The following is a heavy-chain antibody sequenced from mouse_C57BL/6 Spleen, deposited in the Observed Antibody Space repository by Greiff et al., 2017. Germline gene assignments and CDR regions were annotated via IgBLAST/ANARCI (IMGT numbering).Heavy chain of an antibody. CDR2: IRNKANGYTT. J-gene: IGHJ1*03. D-gene: IGHD1-1*01. CDR1: GFTFTDYY. Sequence: EVKVVESGGGLVQPGGSLSLSCAASGFTFTDYYMSWVRQPPGKALEWLGFIRNKANGYTTEYSASVKGRFTISRDNSQSILYLQMNALRAEDSATYYCARYRIYYYGSSYWYFDVWGTGTTVTVSS. CDR3: ARYRIYYYGSSYWYFDV. V-gene: IGHV7-3*01.